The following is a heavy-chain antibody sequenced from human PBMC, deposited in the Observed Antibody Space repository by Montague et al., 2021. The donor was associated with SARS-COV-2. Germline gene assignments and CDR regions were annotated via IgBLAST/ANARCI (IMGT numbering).Heavy chain of an antibody. V-gene: IGHV4-59*08. Sequence: SETLSLTCTVSGVSISSYYWSWIRQPPGKGLEWIGFIHNSGSTNYNPSLYSRVTISVDTSKNQFSLKLSYVSAADTAVYYCAKQALTRYCTSTNCFGAAFDIWGQGTMVTVSS. J-gene: IGHJ3*02. CDR1: GVSISSYY. CDR3: AKQALTRYCTSTNCFGAAFDI. CDR2: IHNSGST. D-gene: IGHD2-2*01.